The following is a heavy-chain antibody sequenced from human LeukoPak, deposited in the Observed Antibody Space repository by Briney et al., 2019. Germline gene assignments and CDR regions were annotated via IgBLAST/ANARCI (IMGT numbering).Heavy chain of an antibody. V-gene: IGHV4-34*01. J-gene: IGHJ5*02. CDR2: INHSGST. CDR1: GGSFSGYY. Sequence: SETLSLTCAVYGGSFSGYYWSWIRQPPGKGLESIGEINHSGSTNYNPSLKSRVTISVDTSKNQFSLKLSSVTAADTAVYYCARGSNYYDSGKGWFDPWGQGTLVTVSS. D-gene: IGHD3-10*01. CDR3: ARGSNYYDSGKGWFDP.